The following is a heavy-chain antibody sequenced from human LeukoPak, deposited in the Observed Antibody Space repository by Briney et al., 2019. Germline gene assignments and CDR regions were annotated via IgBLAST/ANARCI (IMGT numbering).Heavy chain of an antibody. CDR3: AQSTTGYYFDY. CDR1: GGSISSDSYY. J-gene: IGHJ4*02. V-gene: IGHV4-31*01. D-gene: IGHD1-14*01. CDR2: IYYSGST. Sequence: SETLSLTCNVSGGSISSDSYYWSWIRQHPGKGLEWIGYIYYSGSTYYNPSLKSLVIISIDTSKNQFSLNLSSVTAADTAVYYCAQSTTGYYFDYWGQGTLVTVYS.